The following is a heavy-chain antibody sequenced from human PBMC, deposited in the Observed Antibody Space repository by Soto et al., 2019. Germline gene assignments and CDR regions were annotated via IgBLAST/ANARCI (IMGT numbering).Heavy chain of an antibody. CDR3: VILPSRGGPFAFDI. Sequence: ASVKVSCTASGNTLISYIVHWVRQAPGQGLEWMGIISPSGGSTSYAQKFQGRVTMTRDTSTSTVYMELSSLRSEDTAVYYCVILPSRGGPFAFDIWGQGTMVTVSS. D-gene: IGHD2-15*01. V-gene: IGHV1-46*01. CDR1: GNTLISYI. J-gene: IGHJ3*02. CDR2: ISPSGGST.